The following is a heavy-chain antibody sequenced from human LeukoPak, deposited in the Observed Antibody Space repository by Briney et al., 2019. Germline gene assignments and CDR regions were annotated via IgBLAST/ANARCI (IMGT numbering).Heavy chain of an antibody. CDR3: ARDSSYAFDI. V-gene: IGHV3-48*02. J-gene: IGHJ3*02. CDR1: GFTFGDYS. Sequence: PGGSLRLSCAASGFTFGDYSMNWVRQAPGKGLEWLSYISSSSTGIYYADSVKGRFTISRDNARNSLYLQMNSLRDEDTAVYYCARDSSYAFDIWGQGTMVTVSS. CDR2: ISSSSTGI.